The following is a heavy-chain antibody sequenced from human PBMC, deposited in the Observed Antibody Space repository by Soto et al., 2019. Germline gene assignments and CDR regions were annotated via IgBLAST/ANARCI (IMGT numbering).Heavy chain of an antibody. CDR2: IWYDGSNK. V-gene: IGHV3-33*01. D-gene: IGHD3-22*01. CDR1: GFTFSSYG. J-gene: IGHJ6*02. CDR3: AIELDYDISCYYYYYYGRDV. Sequence: PGGSLRLSCAASGFTFSSYGMHWVRQAPGKGLKWVAVIWYDGSNKYYADSVKGRFTISRDNSKNTLYLQMNSLRAEDTAVYYCAIELDYDISCYYYYYYGRDVWGQGTTVTVSS.